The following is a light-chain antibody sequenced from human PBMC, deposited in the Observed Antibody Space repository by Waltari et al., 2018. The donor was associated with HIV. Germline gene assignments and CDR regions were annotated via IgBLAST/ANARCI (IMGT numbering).Light chain of an antibody. J-gene: IGLJ1*01. CDR2: DVN. Sequence: QSVLTQPRSVSGSPGQSVTISCVGINSDVSSDRFVSWYQQYPGKPPRLLIYDVNKRPSGVPHRFSGSKSGDTASLTISGLQADDEADYFCCSYSGDYVFGTGTEVTVL. V-gene: IGLV2-11*01. CDR1: NSDVSSDRF. CDR3: CSYSGDYV.